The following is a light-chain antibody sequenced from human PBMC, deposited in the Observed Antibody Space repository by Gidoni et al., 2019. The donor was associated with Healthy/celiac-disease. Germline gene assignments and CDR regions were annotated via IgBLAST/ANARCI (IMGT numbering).Light chain of an antibody. CDR2: GAS. V-gene: IGKV3-20*01. J-gene: IGKJ2*01. CDR1: QSVSSSY. Sequence: EIVLTQSPGTLSLSPGERATLSCRASQSVSSSYLAWYQQKPGPAPRLPIYGASSRATGIPDRFSGSGSGTDFTLTISRLEPEDFAVYYCQQYGSSPTFGQGTKLEIK. CDR3: QQYGSSPT.